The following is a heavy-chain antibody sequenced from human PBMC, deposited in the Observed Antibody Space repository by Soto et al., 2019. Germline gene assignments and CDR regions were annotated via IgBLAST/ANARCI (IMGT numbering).Heavy chain of an antibody. D-gene: IGHD3-3*01. CDR1: EFTFTNYA. J-gene: IGHJ4*02. CDR3: ARPPTPYDFWSGYLDY. CDR2: ISYDGSNT. V-gene: IGHV3-30-3*01. Sequence: QVQLVESGGGVVQPGRSLRLSCAASEFTFTNYAMHWVRQAPGKGLEWLTVISYDGSNTYYADSVKGRFTISRDNSKNTLYLQMNSLRAEDTAVYYCARPPTPYDFWSGYLDYWGQGTLVTVSS.